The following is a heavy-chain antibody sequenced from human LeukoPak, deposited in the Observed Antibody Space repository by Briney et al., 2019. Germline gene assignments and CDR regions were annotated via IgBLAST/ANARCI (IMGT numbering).Heavy chain of an antibody. CDR1: GGSFSGYY. CDR3: ARGEYYDFWSGPRRLNWFDP. CDR2: INHGGST. V-gene: IGHV4-34*01. D-gene: IGHD3-3*01. Sequence: SETLSLTCAVYGGSFSGYYWSWIRQPPGKGLEWIGEINHGGSTNYNPSLKSRVTISVDTSKNQFSLKLSSVTAADTAVYYCARGEYYDFWSGPRRLNWFDPWGQGTLVTVSS. J-gene: IGHJ5*02.